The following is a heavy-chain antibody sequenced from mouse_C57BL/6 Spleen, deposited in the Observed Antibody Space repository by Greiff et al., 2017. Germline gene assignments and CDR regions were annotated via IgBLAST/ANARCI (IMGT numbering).Heavy chain of an antibody. CDR1: GFTFSSYT. D-gene: IGHD1-1*01. CDR2: ISGGGGNT. CDR3: ARLYYYGSSYFDY. J-gene: IGHJ2*01. Sequence: EVQRVESGGGLVKPGGSLKLSCAASGFTFSSYTMSWVRQTPEKRLEWVATISGGGGNTYYPDSVKGRFTISRDNAKNTLYLQMSSLRSEDTALYYCARLYYYGSSYFDYWGQGTTLTVSS. V-gene: IGHV5-9*01.